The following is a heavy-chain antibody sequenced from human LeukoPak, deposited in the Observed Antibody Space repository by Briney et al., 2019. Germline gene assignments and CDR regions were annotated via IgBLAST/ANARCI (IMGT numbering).Heavy chain of an antibody. CDR1: GFTFSSYG. J-gene: IGHJ3*02. CDR2: IWYDGNNK. CDR3: AKDVSGTPDAFDI. D-gene: IGHD1-26*01. V-gene: IGHV3-33*06. Sequence: GGSLRLSCAASGFTFSSYGMHWVRQAPGKGLEWVAIIWYDGNNKYYADSVKGRFTISRDDSKNTLYLQMNSLRAEDTAVYYCAKDVSGTPDAFDIWGQGTMVTVSS.